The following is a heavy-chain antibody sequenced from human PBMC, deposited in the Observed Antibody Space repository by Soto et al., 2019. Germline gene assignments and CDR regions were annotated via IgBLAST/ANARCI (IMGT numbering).Heavy chain of an antibody. CDR3: ARDLYSSGTWLIVDYWGQGTLVPVSSGKKPPRRPFSLTWANFDY. J-gene: IGHJ4*02. CDR2: TYYRSKWYN. CDR1: GDSVSSNSAA. V-gene: IGHV6-1*01. Sequence: SQTLSLTGAISGDSVSSNSAAWNWIRQSPSRGLEWLGRTYYRSKWYNDYAVSVKIRITINPDTSKNQFSLQRNSVTPEDPAVYYCARDLYSSGTWLIVDYWGQGTLVPVSSGKKPPRRPFSLTWANFDYWGQGTLVTVSS. D-gene: IGHD6-19*01.